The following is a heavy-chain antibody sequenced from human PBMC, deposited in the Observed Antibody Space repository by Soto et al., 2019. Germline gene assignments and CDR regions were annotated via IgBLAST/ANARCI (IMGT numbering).Heavy chain of an antibody. V-gene: IGHV1-3*01. CDR1: GYTFTSYA. CDR2: INAGNGNT. Sequence: ASVKVTCKASGYTFTSYAMHWVRQAPGQRLEWMGWINAGNGNTKYSQKFQGRVTITRDTSASTAYMELSSLRSEDTAVYYCAREGIYYDYIWGSYRFGFLGYWGQGTLVTVSS. J-gene: IGHJ4*02. CDR3: AREGIYYDYIWGSYRFGFLGY. D-gene: IGHD3-16*02.